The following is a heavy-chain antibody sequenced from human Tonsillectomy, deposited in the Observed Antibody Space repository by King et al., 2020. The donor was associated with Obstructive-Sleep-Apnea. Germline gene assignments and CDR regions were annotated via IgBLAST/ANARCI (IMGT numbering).Heavy chain of an antibody. CDR2: IDYSGST. D-gene: IGHD2-15*01. CDR3: ARDSPSRYCSGGSCYGLDY. V-gene: IGHV4-39*06. J-gene: IGHJ4*02. Sequence: QLQESGPGLVKPSETLSLTCTVSGCSISSSSYYWGWIRQPPGKGLEWVGSIDYSGSTYYNPSLKSRVTISVDTSKHQFPLKLSSVTAADTAGYYCARDSPSRYCSGGSCYGLDYWGQGTLVTVSS. CDR1: GCSISSSSYY.